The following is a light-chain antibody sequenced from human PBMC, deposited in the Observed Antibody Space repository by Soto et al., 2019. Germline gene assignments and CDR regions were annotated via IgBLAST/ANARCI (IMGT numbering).Light chain of an antibody. CDR1: QSISSW. CDR2: KAS. CDR3: QQYNSYPPYT. J-gene: IGKJ2*01. Sequence: DIQMTQSPSTLSASVGDRVTITCRASQSISSWLAWYQLKPGKAPKLLIYKASSLESGVPSRFSGSGSGTEFALTISSLQPDDFATYYCQQYNSYPPYTFGQGTKLEIK. V-gene: IGKV1-5*03.